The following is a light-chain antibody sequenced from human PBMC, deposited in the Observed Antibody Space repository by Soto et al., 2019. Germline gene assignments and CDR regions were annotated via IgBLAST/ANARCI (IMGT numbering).Light chain of an antibody. CDR3: NSYAGSITYV. V-gene: IGLV2-8*01. CDR2: EVS. Sequence: QSALTQPPSASGSPGQSVTISCTGTSSDVGGYNYVSWYQQHPGKAPKLMIYEVSKRSSGVPDRFSGSKSGNTASLTVSGLQAEEEADYYCNSYAGSITYVFGTGTKLTVL. J-gene: IGLJ1*01. CDR1: SSDVGGYNY.